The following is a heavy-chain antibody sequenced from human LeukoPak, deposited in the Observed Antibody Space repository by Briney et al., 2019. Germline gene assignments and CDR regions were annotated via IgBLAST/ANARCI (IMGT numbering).Heavy chain of an antibody. J-gene: IGHJ6*02. V-gene: IGHV4-34*01. D-gene: IGHD6-19*01. CDR2: INHSGST. Sequence: SETLSLTCAVYGGSFSGYYWSWIRQPPGKGLEWIGEINHSGSTNYNPSLKSRVTISVDTSKNQFSLKLSSVTAADTAVYYCARHLAAVAGMYYYYGMDVWGRGTTVTVSS. CDR3: ARHLAAVAGMYYYYGMDV. CDR1: GGSFSGYY.